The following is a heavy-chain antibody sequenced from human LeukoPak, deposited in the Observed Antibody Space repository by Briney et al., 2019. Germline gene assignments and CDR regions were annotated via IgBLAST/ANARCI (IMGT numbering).Heavy chain of an antibody. CDR3: ARDKWLTTTHYFDY. CDR1: GFTFSSYS. D-gene: IGHD4-11*01. CDR2: ISSSSSTI. Sequence: GGSLRLSCAASGFTFSSYSMNWVRQAPGKGLEWVSYISSSSSTIYYADSVKGRFTISRDNAKNSLYLQMNSLRAEDTAVYYCARDKWLTTTHYFDYWGQGTLVTVSS. J-gene: IGHJ4*02. V-gene: IGHV3-48*01.